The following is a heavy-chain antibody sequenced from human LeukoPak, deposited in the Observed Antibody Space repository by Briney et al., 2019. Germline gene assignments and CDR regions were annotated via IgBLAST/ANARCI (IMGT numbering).Heavy chain of an antibody. J-gene: IGHJ5*02. CDR1: GFTFSSYA. V-gene: IGHV3-23*01. Sequence: PGGSLRLSCAASGFTFSSYAMSWVRQAPGKGLDWVSGISSSGTTDYADSVKGRFTISRDNSKNILYLQMNSLRGEDTAVYYCAKESISGGTKWFDPWGQGTLVIVSS. CDR3: AKESISGGTKWFDP. CDR2: ISSSGTT. D-gene: IGHD6-19*01.